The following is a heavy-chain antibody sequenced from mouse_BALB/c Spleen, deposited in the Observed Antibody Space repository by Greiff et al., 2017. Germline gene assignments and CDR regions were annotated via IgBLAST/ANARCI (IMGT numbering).Heavy chain of an antibody. CDR2: ISYDGSN. CDR3: AREPYDYDVFDV. J-gene: IGHJ1*01. CDR1: GYSITSGYY. V-gene: IGHV3-6*02. D-gene: IGHD2-4*01. Sequence: VQLKESGPGLVKPSQSLSLTCSVTGYSITSGYYWNWIRQFPGNKLEWMGYISYDGSNNYNPSLKNRISITRDTSKNQFFLKLNSVTTEDTATYYCAREPYDYDVFDVWGAGTTVTVSS.